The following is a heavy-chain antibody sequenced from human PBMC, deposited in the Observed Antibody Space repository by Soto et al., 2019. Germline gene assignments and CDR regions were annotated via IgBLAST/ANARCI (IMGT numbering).Heavy chain of an antibody. D-gene: IGHD3-10*01. Sequence: QVTLKESGPVLVKPTETLTLTCTVSGFSLSNPTMGVTWIRQPPGKALEWLAHIFSNDEKSYRTSLKSRLTISKDPSKSQVVLTMTNMDPVDTATYYGARIRSSHSGIYPFDFWGQGTLVTVSS. J-gene: IGHJ4*02. V-gene: IGHV2-26*01. CDR3: ARIRSSHSGIYPFDF. CDR1: GFSLSNPTMG. CDR2: IFSNDEK.